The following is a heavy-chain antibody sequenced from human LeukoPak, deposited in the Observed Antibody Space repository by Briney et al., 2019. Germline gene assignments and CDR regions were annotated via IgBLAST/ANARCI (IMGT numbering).Heavy chain of an antibody. CDR1: GGSISSSSYY. J-gene: IGHJ4*02. CDR2: IYYSGST. V-gene: IGHV4-39*01. D-gene: IGHD2-15*01. CDR3: ATTPIHSGLAFDY. Sequence: SETLSLTCTVSGGSISSSSYYWGWIRQPPGKGLEWLGSIYYSGSTYYNPSLKSRVTISVDTSKNQFSLKLSSVTAADTAVYYCATTPIHSGLAFDYWGQGTLVTVSS.